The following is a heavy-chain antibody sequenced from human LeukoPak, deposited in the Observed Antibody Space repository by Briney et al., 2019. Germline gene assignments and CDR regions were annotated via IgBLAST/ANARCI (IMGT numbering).Heavy chain of an antibody. CDR1: GFTLSSYS. CDR3: ARESKSSRGSLHLFDY. CDR2: ISSSSSYI. D-gene: IGHD2-15*01. J-gene: IGHJ4*02. Sequence: GGSLRLSCAASGFTLSSYSMNRVRQAPGKGLEWVSSISSSSSYIYYADSVKGRFTISRDNAKNSLYLQMNSLRAEDTAVYYCARESKSSRGSLHLFDYWGQGTLVTVSS. V-gene: IGHV3-21*01.